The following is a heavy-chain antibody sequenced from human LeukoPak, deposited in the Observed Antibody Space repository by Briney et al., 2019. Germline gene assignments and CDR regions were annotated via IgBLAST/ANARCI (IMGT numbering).Heavy chain of an antibody. Sequence: PGGSLRLSCAASGFTFSSYAMSWVRQAPGKGLEWVSAISGSGGSTYYADSVKGRFTISRDNSKNTLYLQMNSLRAEDTAVYYCAKSLGVAAARPLYFDYWGQGTLVTVSS. J-gene: IGHJ4*02. CDR2: ISGSGGST. V-gene: IGHV3-23*01. CDR3: AKSLGVAAARPLYFDY. D-gene: IGHD6-13*01. CDR1: GFTFSSYA.